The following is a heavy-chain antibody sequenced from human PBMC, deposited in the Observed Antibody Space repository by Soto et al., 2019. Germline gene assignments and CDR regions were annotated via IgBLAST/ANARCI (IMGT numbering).Heavy chain of an antibody. CDR2: IIPIFGTA. D-gene: IGHD3-3*01. Sequence: SVKVSCKASGGTFSSYAISWVRQAPGQGLEWMGGIIPIFGTANYAQKFQGRVTITADESTSTAYMELSSLRSGDTAVYYCARGGATIFGVVSATQNNWFDPWGQGTLVTVSS. J-gene: IGHJ5*02. CDR1: GGTFSSYA. CDR3: ARGGATIFGVVSATQNNWFDP. V-gene: IGHV1-69*13.